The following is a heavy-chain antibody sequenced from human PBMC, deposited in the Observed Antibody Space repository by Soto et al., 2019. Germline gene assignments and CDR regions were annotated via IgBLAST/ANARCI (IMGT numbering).Heavy chain of an antibody. CDR1: GGSISSGGYY. J-gene: IGHJ4*02. Sequence: PSETLSLTCTVSGGSISSGGYYWSWIRQHPGKGLEWVGYIYYSGSTSYKPSLKSRVTISVDTSKNQFSLKLSSVTAADTAVYYCARVRHNSLDYWGQGTLVTVSS. D-gene: IGHD1-20*01. CDR3: ARVRHNSLDY. CDR2: IYYSGST. V-gene: IGHV4-31*03.